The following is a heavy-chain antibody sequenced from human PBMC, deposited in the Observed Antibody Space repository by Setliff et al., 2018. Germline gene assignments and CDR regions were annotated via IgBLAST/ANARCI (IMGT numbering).Heavy chain of an antibody. CDR3: ARGPRITIFGVVSLSLYGMDV. CDR1: GYTFTSYY. D-gene: IGHD3-3*01. V-gene: IGHV1-2*04. CDR2: INPNSGGT. Sequence: ASVKVSCKASGYTFTSYYIHWVRQAPGQGPEWMGWINPNSGGTNYAQKFQGWVTMTRDTSISTAYMELSRLRSDDTAVYYCARGPRITIFGVVSLSLYGMDVWGQGTTVTVSS. J-gene: IGHJ6*02.